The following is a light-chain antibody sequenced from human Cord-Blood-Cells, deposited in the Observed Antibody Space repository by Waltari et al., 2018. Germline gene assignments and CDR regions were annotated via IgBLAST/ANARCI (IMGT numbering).Light chain of an antibody. Sequence: DIVITQSPATLSLSPGDLAPLSCRASQSVSSNLAWYQQKPGQAPRLLIYGASTRATGIPARFSGSGSGTEFTLTISSLQSEDFAVYYCQQYNNWPLTFGGGTKVEIK. CDR3: QQYNNWPLT. J-gene: IGKJ4*01. CDR1: QSVSSN. CDR2: GAS. V-gene: IGKV3-15*01.